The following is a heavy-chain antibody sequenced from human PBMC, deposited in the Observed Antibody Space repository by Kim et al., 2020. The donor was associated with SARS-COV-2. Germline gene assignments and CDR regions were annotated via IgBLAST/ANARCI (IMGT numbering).Heavy chain of an antibody. J-gene: IGHJ6*02. CDR3: ARGDILTGYYYYYYGMDV. D-gene: IGHD3-9*01. Sequence: KSRVTISVDTTTNQFSLKLSSVTAADTAVYYCARGDILTGYYYYYYGMDVWGQGTTVTVSS. V-gene: IGHV4-39*07.